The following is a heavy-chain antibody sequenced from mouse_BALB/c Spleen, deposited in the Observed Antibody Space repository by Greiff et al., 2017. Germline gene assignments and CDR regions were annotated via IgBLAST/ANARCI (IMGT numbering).Heavy chain of an antibody. CDR1: GYAFSSSW. CDR3: AREGVVRRAWFAY. D-gene: IGHD2-14*01. V-gene: IGHV1-82*01. J-gene: IGHJ3*01. CDR2: IYPGDGDT. Sequence: VQLQQSGPELVKPGASVKISCKASGYAFSSSWMNWVKQRPGQGLEWIGRIYPGDGDTNYNGKFKGKATLTADKSSSTAYMQLSSLTSVDSAVYFCAREGVVRRAWFAYWGQGTLVTVSA.